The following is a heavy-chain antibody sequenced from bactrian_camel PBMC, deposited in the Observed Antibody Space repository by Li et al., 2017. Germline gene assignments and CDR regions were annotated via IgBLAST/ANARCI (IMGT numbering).Heavy chain of an antibody. Sequence: HVQLVESGGGSVQAGGSLRLSCAASGVTYSTYRMGWFRQAPGKEREGVGCIYSSGSTSIADSVKGRFTISQDNVKNTVYLQMNTPKPEDTAMYYCAAARSPYDCIRGTYNSWGQGTQVTVS. D-gene: IGHD3*01. V-gene: IGHV3S9*01. J-gene: IGHJ4*01. CDR1: GVTYSTYR. CDR3: AAARSPYDCIRGTYNS. CDR2: IYSSGST.